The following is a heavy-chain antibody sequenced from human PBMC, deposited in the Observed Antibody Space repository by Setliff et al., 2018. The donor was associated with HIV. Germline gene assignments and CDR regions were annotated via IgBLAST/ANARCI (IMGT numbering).Heavy chain of an antibody. CDR3: ARDRLSYNFYYYGMDV. Sequence: ASVKVSCKAPGDTFTGYYMHWVRQAPGQGLEWMGWINPNSGGTNYAQKFQGRVIMTRDTSISTAYMQLSRLRSDDTAVYYCARDRLSYNFYYYGMDVWGQGTPVTVSS. CDR2: INPNSGGT. CDR1: GDTFTGYY. J-gene: IGHJ6*02. D-gene: IGHD1-26*01. V-gene: IGHV1-2*02.